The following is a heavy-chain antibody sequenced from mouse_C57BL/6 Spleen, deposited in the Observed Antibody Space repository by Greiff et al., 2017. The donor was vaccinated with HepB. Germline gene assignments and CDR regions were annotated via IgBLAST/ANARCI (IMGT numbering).Heavy chain of an antibody. CDR1: GYAFSSYW. Sequence: VQLQQSGAELVKPGASVKISCKASGYAFSSYWMNWVKQRPGKGLEWIGQIYPGDGDTNYNGKFKGKATLTADKSSSPAYMQLSSLTSEDSAVYFCARERVYRYYFDYWGQGTTLTVSS. V-gene: IGHV1-80*01. D-gene: IGHD2-14*01. CDR3: ARERVYRYYFDY. CDR2: IYPGDGDT. J-gene: IGHJ2*01.